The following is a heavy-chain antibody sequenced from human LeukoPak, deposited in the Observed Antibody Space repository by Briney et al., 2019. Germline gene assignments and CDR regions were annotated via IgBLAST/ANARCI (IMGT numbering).Heavy chain of an antibody. CDR1: GFTFSSYA. Sequence: PGRSLRLSCAASGFTFSSYAMHWVRQAPGKGPEWVAVISYDGSNKYYADSVKGRFTISRDNSKNTLYLQMNSLRAEDTAVYYCASGQQLVLGIPFYYYYGMDVWGQGTTVTVSS. V-gene: IGHV3-30*04. CDR2: ISYDGSNK. J-gene: IGHJ6*02. D-gene: IGHD6-13*01. CDR3: ASGQQLVLGIPFYYYYGMDV.